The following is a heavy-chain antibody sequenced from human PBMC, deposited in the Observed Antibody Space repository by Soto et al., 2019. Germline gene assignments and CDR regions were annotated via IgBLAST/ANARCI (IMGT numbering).Heavy chain of an antibody. CDR2: IIPIFGTA. D-gene: IGHD3-16*02. V-gene: IGHV1-69*13. CDR1: GGTFSSYA. J-gene: IGHJ4*02. Sequence: GASVKVSYKASGGTFSSYAISWVRQAPGQGLEWMGGIIPIFGTANYAQKFQGRVTITADESTSTAYMELRSLRSDDTAVYYCARGGRFSMITFGGVIACDFDYWGQGTLVTVSS. CDR3: ARGGRFSMITFGGVIACDFDY.